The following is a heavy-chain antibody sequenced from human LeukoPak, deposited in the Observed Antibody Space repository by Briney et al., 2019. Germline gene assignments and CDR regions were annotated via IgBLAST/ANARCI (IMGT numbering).Heavy chain of an antibody. Sequence: PGGSLRLSCAASGFTFSSYEMNWVRQAPGKGLEWVSYIHNSGNYIYYADSVKGRFTISRDNAKNSLYLQMNSLRAEDTAVYYCARDKEGRGLTNLDYWGQGTLFTVSS. D-gene: IGHD3-10*01. CDR2: IHNSGNYI. V-gene: IGHV3-48*03. J-gene: IGHJ4*02. CDR3: ARDKEGRGLTNLDY. CDR1: GFTFSSYE.